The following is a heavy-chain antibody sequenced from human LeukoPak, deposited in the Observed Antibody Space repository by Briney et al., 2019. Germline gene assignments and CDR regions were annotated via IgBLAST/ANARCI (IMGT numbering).Heavy chain of an antibody. V-gene: IGHV3-21*04. CDR2: ISSSSSYI. Sequence: GGSLRLSCAASGFTFSSYSMNWVRQAPGKGLEWVSSISSSSSYIYYADSVKGRFTISRDNAKNSLYLQMNSLRTEDTALYYCAKDMGSSRVWFGESYVEHWGQGTLVTVSS. D-gene: IGHD3-10*01. CDR3: AKDMGSSRVWFGESYVEH. J-gene: IGHJ4*02. CDR1: GFTFSSYS.